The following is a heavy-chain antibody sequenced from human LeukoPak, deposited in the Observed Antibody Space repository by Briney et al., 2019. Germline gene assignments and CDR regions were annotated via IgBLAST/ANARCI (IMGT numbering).Heavy chain of an antibody. V-gene: IGHV3-48*01. CDR2: ISSSSSAI. J-gene: IGHJ4*02. D-gene: IGHD2-2*01. CDR3: AGYCSTTSCYDLDY. CDR1: GFTFSSYS. Sequence: GGSLRLSCAASGFTFSSYSMNWVRQAPGKGLEWVSYISSSSSAIYSADSVKGRFTISRDNAKNSLFLQMNSLRAEDTAVYYCAGYCSTTSCYDLDYWGQGTQVTVSS.